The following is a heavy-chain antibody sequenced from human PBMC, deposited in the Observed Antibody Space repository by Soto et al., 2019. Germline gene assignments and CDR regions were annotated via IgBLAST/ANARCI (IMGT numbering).Heavy chain of an antibody. CDR3: AKDRQGFTSGWPNWFDP. D-gene: IGHD6-19*01. CDR2: ISGTGVST. J-gene: IGHJ5*02. V-gene: IGHV3-23*01. Sequence: VQLLESGGDLVQPGGSLKLSCVGSGFTFGNYVTNWVRQAPGKGLEWVASISGTGVSTFYAHAVKGRFTVSRDNSKNTLYLYMSSLRADDTAVYFCAKDRQGFTSGWPNWFDPWGQGTLVTVSS. CDR1: GFTFGNYV.